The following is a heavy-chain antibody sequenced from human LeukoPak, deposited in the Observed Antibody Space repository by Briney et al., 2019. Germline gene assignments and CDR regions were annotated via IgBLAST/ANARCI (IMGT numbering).Heavy chain of an antibody. CDR3: GKDNHHSRAVASGLDH. V-gene: IGHV3-30*02. D-gene: IGHD6-19*01. CDR1: GFTFSNNY. J-gene: IGHJ4*02. Sequence: GGSLRLSCAASGFTFSNNYMSWVRQAPGKGLEWVAFLRSDGTNENYADSVKGRFTISRDNSKTTLYLQMSSLTAEDTALYYCGKDNHHSRAVASGLDHWGQGTLVTVSS. CDR2: LRSDGTNE.